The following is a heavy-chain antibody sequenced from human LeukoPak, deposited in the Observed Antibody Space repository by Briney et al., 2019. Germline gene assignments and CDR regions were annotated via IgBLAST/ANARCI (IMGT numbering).Heavy chain of an antibody. D-gene: IGHD2/OR15-2a*01. CDR3: TTFYHEYSPY. Sequence: TAGGSLRLSCAASGFSFMNAWMIWVRQAPGKGLEWVGRIKSNADGGTPDYAAPARGRFTISRDDSKNTLYLQMNSLKTEVTAVYYCTTFYHEYSPYWGRGTLVTVSS. V-gene: IGHV3-15*01. CDR1: GFSFMNAW. J-gene: IGHJ4*02. CDR2: IKSNADGGTP.